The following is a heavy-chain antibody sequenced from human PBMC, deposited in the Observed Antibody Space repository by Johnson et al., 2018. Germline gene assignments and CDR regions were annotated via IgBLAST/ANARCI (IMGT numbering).Heavy chain of an antibody. V-gene: IGHV3-30*18. CDR2: ISYDGTNK. J-gene: IGHJ3*02. D-gene: IGHD6-19*01. Sequence: QVQLVESGGGVVHPGRSLRLSCAASGFTFSSYGMHWVRQAPGKGLEWAAVISYDGTNKYYEASVKGRFTISRDNSKNTLYLQMNSLRAEDTAVYYWAKERYTSGWHYAFDIWGQGTLVTVSS. CDR1: GFTFSSYG. CDR3: AKERYTSGWHYAFDI.